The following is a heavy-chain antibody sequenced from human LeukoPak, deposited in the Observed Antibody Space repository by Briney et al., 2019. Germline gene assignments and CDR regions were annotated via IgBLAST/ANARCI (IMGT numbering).Heavy chain of an antibody. CDR3: AKHFYDSSGYSR. D-gene: IGHD3-22*01. J-gene: IGHJ4*02. Sequence: GGSLRLSCAASGFTFSSYAMSWVRQAPGKGLEWVSAMSGGDGSTYYADSVKGRFTVSRDNSKNSLYLQMKSLRADDTAVYYCAKHFYDSSGYSRWGQGVLVTVSS. CDR2: MSGGDGST. CDR1: GFTFSSYA. V-gene: IGHV3-23*01.